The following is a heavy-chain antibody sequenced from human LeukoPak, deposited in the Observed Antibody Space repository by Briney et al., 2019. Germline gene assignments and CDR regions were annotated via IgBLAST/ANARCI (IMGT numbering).Heavy chain of an antibody. CDR1: GFIFSSYA. D-gene: IGHD1-26*01. Sequence: SGGSLRLSCAASGFIFSSYAMSWVRQAPGKGLEWVANIKQDGSEKYYVDSVKGRFTISRDNAKNSLYLQMNSLRAEDTAVYYCAREKISGSLDYWGQGTLVTVSS. J-gene: IGHJ4*02. CDR3: AREKISGSLDY. V-gene: IGHV3-7*01. CDR2: IKQDGSEK.